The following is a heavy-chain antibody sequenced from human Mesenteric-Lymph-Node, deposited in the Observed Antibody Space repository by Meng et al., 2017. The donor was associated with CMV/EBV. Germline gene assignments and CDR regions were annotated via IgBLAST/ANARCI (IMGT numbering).Heavy chain of an antibody. CDR1: GFTFSDYY. Sequence: GESLKISCAASGFTFSDYYMSWIRQAPGKGLEWVSYISSSGSTIYYADSVKGRFTISRDNAKNSLFLQMDSLRGEDTAVYYCARSVDYDDSSGYLINYWGQGTLVTVSS. CDR3: ARSVDYDDSSGYLINY. V-gene: IGHV3-11*04. J-gene: IGHJ4*02. CDR2: ISSSGSTI. D-gene: IGHD3-22*01.